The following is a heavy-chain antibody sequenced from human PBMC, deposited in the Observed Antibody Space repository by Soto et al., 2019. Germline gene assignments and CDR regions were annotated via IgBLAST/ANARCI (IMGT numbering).Heavy chain of an antibody. D-gene: IGHD1-26*01. CDR3: ARTMVGARAGYFDY. Sequence: SETLSLTCTVSGGSVSSGSYYWSWIRQPPGKGLEWIGYIYYSGSTNYNPSLKSRVTISVDTSKSQFSLKLSSVTAADTAVYYCARTMVGARAGYFDYWGRGTLVTVSS. V-gene: IGHV4-61*01. J-gene: IGHJ4*02. CDR1: GGSVSSGSYY. CDR2: IYYSGST.